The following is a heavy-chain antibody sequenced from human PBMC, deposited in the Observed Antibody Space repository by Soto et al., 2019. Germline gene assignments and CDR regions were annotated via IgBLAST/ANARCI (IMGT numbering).Heavy chain of an antibody. J-gene: IGHJ6*02. CDR3: ARQAEKGYCSSTSCHRRAYYYGMDV. CDR2: INPSGGST. CDR1: GYTFTSYY. D-gene: IGHD2-2*01. Sequence: GASVKVSCKASGYTFTSYYMHWVRQAPGQGLEWMGIINPSGGSTSYAQKFQGRVTMTGDTSTSTVYMELSSLRSEDTAVYYCARQAEKGYCSSTSCHRRAYYYGMDVWGQGTTVTVSS. V-gene: IGHV1-46*01.